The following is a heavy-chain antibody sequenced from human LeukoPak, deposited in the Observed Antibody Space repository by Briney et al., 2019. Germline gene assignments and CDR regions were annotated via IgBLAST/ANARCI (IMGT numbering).Heavy chain of an antibody. J-gene: IGHJ4*02. CDR3: ARTGSSGYYQYYFDY. D-gene: IGHD3-22*01. V-gene: IGHV1-8*02. Sequence: ASVKVSCKASGYTFTGYYMHWVRQATGQGLEWMGWMNPNSGNTGYAQKFQGRVTMTRNTSISTAYMELSSLRSEDTAVYYCARTGSSGYYQYYFDYWGQGTLVTVSS. CDR1: GYTFTGYY. CDR2: MNPNSGNT.